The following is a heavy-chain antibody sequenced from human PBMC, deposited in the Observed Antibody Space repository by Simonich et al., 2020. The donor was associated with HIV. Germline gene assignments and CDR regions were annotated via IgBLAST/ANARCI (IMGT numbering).Heavy chain of an antibody. J-gene: IGHJ4*02. CDR2: INHSGGT. D-gene: IGHD4-17*01. V-gene: IGHV4-34*01. CDR1: GGSFSGYY. CDR3: ARRHPTTVTTPYFDY. Sequence: QVQLQQWGAGLLKPSETLSLTCAVYGGSFSGYYWSWIRQPPGKGLEWIGEINHSGGTNYNPSLKSRVTISVDTSKNQFSLKLSSVTAADTAVYYCARRHPTTVTTPYFDYWGQRTLVTVSS.